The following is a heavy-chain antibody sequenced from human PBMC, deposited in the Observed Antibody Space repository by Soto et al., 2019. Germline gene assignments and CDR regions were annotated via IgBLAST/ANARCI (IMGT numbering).Heavy chain of an antibody. D-gene: IGHD2-15*01. CDR3: ARGRVVVVAALVYYYYGMDV. V-gene: IGHV4-34*01. Sequence: SETLSITCAVYGGSFSGYYWSWIRQPPGKGLEWIGEINHSGSTNYNPSLKSRVTISVDTSKNQFSLKLSSVTAADTAVYYCARGRVVVVAALVYYYYGMDVWGQGTTVTVSS. CDR2: INHSGST. J-gene: IGHJ6*02. CDR1: GGSFSGYY.